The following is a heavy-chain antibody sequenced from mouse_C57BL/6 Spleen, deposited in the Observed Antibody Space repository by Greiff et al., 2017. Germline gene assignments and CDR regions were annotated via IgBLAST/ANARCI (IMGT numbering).Heavy chain of an antibody. J-gene: IGHJ1*03. Sequence: QVQLQQSGAELARPGASVKMSCKASGYTFTSYTMHWVQQRPGQGLEWIGYINPSSGYTKYNQKFKDKATLTADKSSSTAYMQLSSLTSEDSAVYYCARGYGSSPWYFGVWGTGTTVTVSS. V-gene: IGHV1-4*01. CDR3: ARGYGSSPWYFGV. CDR2: INPSSGYT. CDR1: GYTFTSYT. D-gene: IGHD1-1*01.